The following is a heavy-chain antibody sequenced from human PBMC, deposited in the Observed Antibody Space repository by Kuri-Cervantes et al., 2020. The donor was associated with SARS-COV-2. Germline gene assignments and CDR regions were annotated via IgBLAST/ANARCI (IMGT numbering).Heavy chain of an antibody. V-gene: IGHV3-66*02. CDR2: IYSCGST. Sequence: GESLKISCAASGFTFSSYSMNWVRQAPGKGLEWVSVIYSCGSTYYADSVKGRFTISRDNSKNTLYLQMNSLRAEDTAVYYCSRPFPNYDFWSGYLRYYYYMDVWGKGTTVTVSS. CDR3: SRPFPNYDFWSGYLRYYYYMDV. D-gene: IGHD3-3*01. J-gene: IGHJ6*03. CDR1: GFTFSSYS.